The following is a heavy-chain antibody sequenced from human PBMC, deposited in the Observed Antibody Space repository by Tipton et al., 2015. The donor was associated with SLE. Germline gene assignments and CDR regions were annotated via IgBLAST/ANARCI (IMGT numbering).Heavy chain of an antibody. D-gene: IGHD2-15*01. J-gene: IGHJ4*02. CDR3: ARDMTPPGY. CDR2: ISSSGSIV. CDR1: GFTFSSYE. V-gene: IGHV3-48*03. Sequence: GSLRLSCAASGFTFSSYEMNWARQAPGKGLEWVSYISSSGSIVYYADSVKGRFTVSRDNAKNSLYLQMNSLRAEDTAVYYCARDMTPPGYWGQGTLVTVSS.